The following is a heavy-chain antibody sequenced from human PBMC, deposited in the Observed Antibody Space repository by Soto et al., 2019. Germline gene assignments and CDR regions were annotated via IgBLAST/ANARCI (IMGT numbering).Heavy chain of an antibody. CDR3: AKDREVYSSSWYNWFDP. J-gene: IGHJ5*02. D-gene: IGHD6-13*01. Sequence: GSLRLSCAASGFTFSSYAMSWVRQAPGKGLEWVSAISGSGGSTYYADSVKGRFTISRDNSKNTLYLQMNSLRAEDTAVYYCAKDREVYSSSWYNWFDPWGQGTLVTVSS. CDR2: ISGSGGST. V-gene: IGHV3-23*01. CDR1: GFTFSSYA.